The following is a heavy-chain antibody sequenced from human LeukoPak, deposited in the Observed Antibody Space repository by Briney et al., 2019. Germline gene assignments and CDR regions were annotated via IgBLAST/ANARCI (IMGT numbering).Heavy chain of an antibody. J-gene: IGHJ6*02. D-gene: IGHD2-2*01. CDR3: AREYCSSTSCYVVDYYYYYGMDV. V-gene: IGHV1-69*04. CDR2: IIPILGTA. CDR1: GGTFSSYA. Sequence: AASVKVSCKASGGTFSSYAISWVRQAPGQGLEWMGRIIPILGTADYAQKFQGRVTITADKSTSTAYMELSSLRSEDTAVYYRAREYCSSTSCYVVDYYYYYGMDVWGQGTTVTVSS.